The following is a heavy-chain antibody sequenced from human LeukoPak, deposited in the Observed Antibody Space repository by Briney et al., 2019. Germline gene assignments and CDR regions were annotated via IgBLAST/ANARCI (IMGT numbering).Heavy chain of an antibody. Sequence: SETLSLTCTVSGGSISSYYWSWIRQPPGKGLEWIGYIYYSGSTNYNPSLKSRVTISVDTCKNQFSLKLSSVTAADTAVYYCARRPTGPSGMDVWGQGTTVTVSS. CDR3: ARRPTGPSGMDV. V-gene: IGHV4-59*08. J-gene: IGHJ6*02. CDR1: GGSISSYY. CDR2: IYYSGST. D-gene: IGHD4-17*01.